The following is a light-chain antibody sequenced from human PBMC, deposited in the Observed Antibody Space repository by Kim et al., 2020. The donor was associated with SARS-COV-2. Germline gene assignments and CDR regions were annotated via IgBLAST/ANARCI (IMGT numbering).Light chain of an antibody. CDR2: DVS. J-gene: IGLJ1*01. V-gene: IGLV2-14*04. CDR3: SSHTTSSTYV. CDR1: SSDFGYYNS. Sequence: QSITIPRTGTSSDFGYYNSVSWYQQHPGKAPKLIMYDVSERASGVSNRFSGSQSGNTASLTISGLRAEDEADYYCSSHTTSSTYVFGSGTKVTVL.